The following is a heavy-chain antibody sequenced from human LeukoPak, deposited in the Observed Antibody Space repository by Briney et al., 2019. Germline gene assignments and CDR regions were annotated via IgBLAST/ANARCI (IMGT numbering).Heavy chain of an antibody. CDR2: MSGGGGGT. J-gene: IGHJ4*02. D-gene: IGHD3-22*01. CDR3: AKRGVVIRVILVGFHKEAYYFDS. V-gene: IGHV3-23*01. CDR1: GITLSNYG. Sequence: GGSLRLSCAVSGITLSNYGMGWVRQAPGKGLEWVAGMSGGGGGTSYADSVKGRFTISKDNPKNTLYLQMNNLRAEDTAVYFCAKRGVVIRVILVGFHKEAYYFDSWGQGALVTVSS.